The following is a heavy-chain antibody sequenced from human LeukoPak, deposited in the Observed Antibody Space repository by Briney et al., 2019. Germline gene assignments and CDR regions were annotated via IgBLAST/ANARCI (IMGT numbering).Heavy chain of an antibody. CDR3: ARVPSRRYFDY. D-gene: IGHD6-25*01. V-gene: IGHV4-61*01. CDR1: GGSVSSGSYH. J-gene: IGHJ4*02. CDR2: IYYSGST. Sequence: SETLSLTCTVSGGSVSSGSYHWSWLRQPPGKGLEWIGYIYYSGSTNYNPSLKSRVTISVDTSKNQFSLKLSSVTAADTAVYYCARVPSRRYFDYWGQGTLVTVSS.